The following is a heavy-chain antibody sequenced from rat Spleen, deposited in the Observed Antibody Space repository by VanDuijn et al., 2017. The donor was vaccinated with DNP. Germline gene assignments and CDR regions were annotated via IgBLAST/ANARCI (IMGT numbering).Heavy chain of an antibody. CDR1: GFTFSDYN. J-gene: IGHJ2*01. D-gene: IGHD1-10*01. CDR3: ATLTTRGPFDY. V-gene: IGHV5S10*01. Sequence: EVQLVESGGGLVQPGRSLKLSCAASGFTFSDYNMAWVRQAPKKGLEWVATIIYDGSRTYYRDSVKGRFTISRDNAKSTLYLQMDSLRSEDTATYYCATLTTRGPFDYWGQGVMVTVSS. CDR2: IIYDGSRT.